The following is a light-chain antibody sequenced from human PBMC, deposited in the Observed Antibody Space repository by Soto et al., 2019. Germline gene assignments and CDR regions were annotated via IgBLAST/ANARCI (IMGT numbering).Light chain of an antibody. Sequence: EIVLTQSPATLSLSPGERATLSCRASESVSNYLAWYQQKRGQAPRVLIYDASNRAPGIPSRFSGSGFGTDFTLTISSLEPEDFAVYYCQQRSNWPITFGQGTRLEIK. CDR1: ESVSNY. CDR3: QQRSNWPIT. V-gene: IGKV3-11*01. CDR2: DAS. J-gene: IGKJ5*01.